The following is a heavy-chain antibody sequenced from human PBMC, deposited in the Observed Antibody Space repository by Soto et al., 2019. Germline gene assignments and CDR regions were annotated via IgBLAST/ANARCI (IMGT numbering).Heavy chain of an antibody. CDR3: ARATEWKALDI. V-gene: IGHV3-53*02. CDR2: IYSGGTT. D-gene: IGHD3-3*01. CDR1: GFSVSGDY. Sequence: DVQLVETGGGLIQPGGSLRLSCAASGFSVSGDYMNWVRQGPGKGLEWVSVIYSGGTTYYADSVRGRFTTSRDKSENTLFLQMNSLRAEDAAVYYCARATEWKALDIWGQGTMVTVSS. J-gene: IGHJ3*02.